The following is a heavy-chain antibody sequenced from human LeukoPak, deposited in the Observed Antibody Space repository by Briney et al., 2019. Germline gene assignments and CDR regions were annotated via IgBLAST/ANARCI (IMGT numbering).Heavy chain of an antibody. Sequence: GGSLRLSCAASGFTFDGYSMHWVRQGPGKGLEWVSFISWDGESTYYADSVKGRFTISRDTSKNTLSLQMNSLRAEDTAVYFCARVGDHFHWNLDLWGRGTLVTVSS. CDR2: ISWDGEST. J-gene: IGHJ2*01. CDR3: ARVGDHFHWNLDL. D-gene: IGHD3-3*02. CDR1: GFTFDGYS. V-gene: IGHV3-43*01.